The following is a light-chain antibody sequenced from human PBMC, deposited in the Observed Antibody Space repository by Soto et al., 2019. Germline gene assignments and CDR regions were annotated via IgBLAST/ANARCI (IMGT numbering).Light chain of an antibody. CDR1: SDHSSYA. V-gene: IGLV4-69*01. CDR3: QTWGTGIHVV. J-gene: IGLJ2*01. CDR2: LNSDGGR. Sequence: QTVVTQSPSASASLGDSVKLTCTLSSDHSSYAIAWHQQRPEKGPRYLMKLNSDGGRSKGDGIPDRFSGSSSGAERYLTISSLQSEDEADYYCQTWGTGIHVVFGGGTKVTVL.